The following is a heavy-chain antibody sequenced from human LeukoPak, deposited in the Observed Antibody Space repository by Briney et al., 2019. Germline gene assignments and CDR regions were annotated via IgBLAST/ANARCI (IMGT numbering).Heavy chain of an antibody. Sequence: PGGSLRLSCAASGFIFSNYAMQWVRQAPGKGLEWVAFIRYDGSNKYYADSVKGRFTISRDNSKNTLYLQMNSLRAEDTAVYYCAKSMGLRITMKSPGYWGQGALVSVSS. CDR2: IRYDGSNK. V-gene: IGHV3-30*02. J-gene: IGHJ4*02. CDR1: GFIFSNYA. D-gene: IGHD3-22*01. CDR3: AKSMGLRITMKSPGY.